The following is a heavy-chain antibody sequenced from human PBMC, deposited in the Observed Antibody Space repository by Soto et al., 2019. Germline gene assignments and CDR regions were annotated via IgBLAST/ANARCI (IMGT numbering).Heavy chain of an antibody. J-gene: IGHJ6*03. CDR3: ARSLSSSSWYFSYYYYMDV. CDR1: GYTFTSYD. D-gene: IGHD6-13*01. V-gene: IGHV1-8*01. CDR2: MNPNSGNT. Sequence: GASVKVSCKASGYTFTSYDINWVRQATGQGLEWMGWMNPNSGNTGYAQKFQGRVTMTRNTSISTAYMELSSLRSEDTAVYYCARSLSSSSWYFSYYYYMDVWGKGTTVTVSS.